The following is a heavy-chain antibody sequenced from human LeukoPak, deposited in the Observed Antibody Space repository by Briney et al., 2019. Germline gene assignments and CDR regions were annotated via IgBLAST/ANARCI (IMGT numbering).Heavy chain of an antibody. V-gene: IGHV1-2*02. CDR1: GYTFTGYY. D-gene: IGHD2-2*01. Sequence: ASVKVSCKASGYTFTGYYMHWVRQAPGQGLEWMGWIDPNSGGTNYAQKFQGRVTMTRDTSISTAYMELSRLRSDDTAVYYCARDIVVVPAAPSQPDYWGQGTLVTVSS. J-gene: IGHJ4*02. CDR2: IDPNSGGT. CDR3: ARDIVVVPAAPSQPDY.